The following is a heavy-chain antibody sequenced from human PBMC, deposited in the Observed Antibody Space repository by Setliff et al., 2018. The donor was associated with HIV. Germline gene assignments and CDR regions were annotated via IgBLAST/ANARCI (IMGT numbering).Heavy chain of an antibody. CDR1: GFTFGSYE. D-gene: IGHD1-1*01. J-gene: IGHJ4*02. CDR3: ARDLDYYFDY. CDR2: ISSSGSTI. Sequence: PGESLKISCAASGFTFGSYEMNWVRQAPGKGLEWVSYISSSGSTIYYADSVKGRFTISRDNAKNSLFLQMNSLRAEDTAVYYCARDLDYYFDYWGQGTLVTVSS. V-gene: IGHV3-48*03.